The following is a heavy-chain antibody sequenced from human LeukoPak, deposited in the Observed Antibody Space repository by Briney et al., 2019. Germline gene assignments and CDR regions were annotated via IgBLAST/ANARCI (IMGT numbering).Heavy chain of an antibody. V-gene: IGHV4-39*07. CDR1: GGSISSSSYY. Sequence: SETLSLTCTVSGGSISSSSYYWGWIRQPPGKGLEWIGSIYYSGSTYYNPSLKSRVTISVDTSKNQFSLKLSSVTAADTAVYYCARVNGSGSYYNPKNWFDPWGQGTLVTVSS. CDR3: ARVNGSGSYYNPKNWFDP. J-gene: IGHJ5*02. CDR2: IYYSGST. D-gene: IGHD3-10*01.